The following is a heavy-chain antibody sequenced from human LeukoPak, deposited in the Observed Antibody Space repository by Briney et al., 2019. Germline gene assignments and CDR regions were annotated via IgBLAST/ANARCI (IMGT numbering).Heavy chain of an antibody. CDR2: IWYDGSNK. D-gene: IGHD6-6*01. Sequence: PGGSLRLSCAASGFTFSSYGMHWVRQAPGKGLEWVAVIWYDGSNKYYADSVKGRFTISRDNSKNTLYLQMNSLRAEDTAVYYCAREYGSSSGNYYYYYMDVWGKGTTVTVS. CDR1: GFTFSSYG. J-gene: IGHJ6*03. V-gene: IGHV3-33*01. CDR3: AREYGSSSGNYYYYYMDV.